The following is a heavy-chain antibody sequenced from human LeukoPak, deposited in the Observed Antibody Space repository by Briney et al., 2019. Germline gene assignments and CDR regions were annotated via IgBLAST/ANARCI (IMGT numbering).Heavy chain of an antibody. CDR2: IYSGGST. CDR1: GFTVSSNY. V-gene: IGHV3-53*01. Sequence: GGSLRLSCAASGFTVSSNYMSWVRQAPGKGLEWVSVIYSGGSTYYADSVKGRFTISRDNSKNTLYLQMNSLRAEDTAVYYCASCREQPVLYYYGMDVWGKGTTVTVSS. J-gene: IGHJ6*04. D-gene: IGHD6-13*01. CDR3: ASCREQPVLYYYGMDV.